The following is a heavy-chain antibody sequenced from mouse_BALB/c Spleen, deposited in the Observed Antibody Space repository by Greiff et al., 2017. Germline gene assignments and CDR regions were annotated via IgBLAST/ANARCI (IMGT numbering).Heavy chain of an antibody. CDR1: GFTFSSYT. CDR2: ISSGGSYT. CDR3: ARDVRLRPEFAWIAY. V-gene: IGHV5-6-4*01. D-gene: IGHD2-4*01. Sequence: EVKVVESGGGLVKPGGSLKLSCAASGFTFSSYTMSWVRQTPEKRLEWVATISSGGSYTYYPDSVKGRFTISRDNAKNNLYLQMSSLKSEDTAMYYCARDVRLRPEFAWIAYWGQGTLVTVSA. J-gene: IGHJ3*01.